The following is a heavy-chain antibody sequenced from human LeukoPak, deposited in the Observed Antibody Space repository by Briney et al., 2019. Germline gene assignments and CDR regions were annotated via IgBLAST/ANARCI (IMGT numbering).Heavy chain of an antibody. J-gene: IGHJ6*02. CDR2: INWNGGGT. V-gene: IGHV3-9*01. Sequence: GGSLRLSCAATGYSFKDYGMHWVRQPPGKGLEWVSAINWNGGGTDYADSVKGRFTIFRDNAKNSLYLQLSSLGPEDTALYYCAKHLTATNTYIFFGLDVWGQGTSVTVSS. CDR1: GYSFKDYG. CDR3: AKHLTATNTYIFFGLDV. D-gene: IGHD1-26*01.